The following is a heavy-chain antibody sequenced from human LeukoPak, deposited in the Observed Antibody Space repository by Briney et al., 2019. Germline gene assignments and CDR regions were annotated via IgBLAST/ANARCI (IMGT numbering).Heavy chain of an antibody. CDR2: INHSGST. D-gene: IGHD3-16*02. CDR1: GGSFSGYY. V-gene: IGHV4-34*01. J-gene: IGHJ4*02. Sequence: SETLSLTCAVHGGSFSGYYWSWIRQPPGKGLEWIGEINHSGSTNYNPSLKSRVTISVDTSKNQFSLKLSSVTAADTAVYYCARGRIMITFGGVIADLYYFDYWGQGTLVTVSS. CDR3: ARGRIMITFGGVIADLYYFDY.